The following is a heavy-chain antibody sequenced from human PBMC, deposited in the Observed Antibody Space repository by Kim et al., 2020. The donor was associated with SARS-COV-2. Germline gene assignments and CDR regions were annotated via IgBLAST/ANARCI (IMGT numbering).Heavy chain of an antibody. CDR1: GGSFSGYY. CDR3: ARYRKSPPTIFGVVSRVYYYYGMDV. Sequence: SETLSLTCAVYGGSFSGYYWSWIRQPPGKGLEWIGEINHSGSTNYNPSLKSRVTISVDTSKNQFSLKLSSVTAADTAVYYCARYRKSPPTIFGVVSRVYYYYGMDVWGQGTTVTVSS. J-gene: IGHJ6*02. D-gene: IGHD3-3*01. V-gene: IGHV4-34*01. CDR2: INHSGST.